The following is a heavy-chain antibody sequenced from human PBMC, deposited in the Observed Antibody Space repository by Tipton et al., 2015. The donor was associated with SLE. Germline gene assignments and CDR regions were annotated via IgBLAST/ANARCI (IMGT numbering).Heavy chain of an antibody. Sequence: GSLRLSCAASGFTFSSYSMNWVRQAPGKGLEWVSSISSSSSYIYYADSVKGRFTISRDNAKNSLYLQMNSLRAEDTAVYYCARDLSLGSDLGAFDIWGQGTMVTVSS. CDR2: ISSSSSYI. V-gene: IGHV3-21*01. J-gene: IGHJ3*02. D-gene: IGHD6-19*01. CDR1: GFTFSSYS. CDR3: ARDLSLGSDLGAFDI.